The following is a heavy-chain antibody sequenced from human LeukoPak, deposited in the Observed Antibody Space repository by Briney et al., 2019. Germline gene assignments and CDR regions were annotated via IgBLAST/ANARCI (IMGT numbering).Heavy chain of an antibody. Sequence: SETLSLTCIVSGYSISSGYYWGGIRQPPGKGLEWIGSIYHSGTTYYNPSLKSRVTISVDTSKNHFSLELSSVTAADTAVYYCARLERTGIAARPAAFDIWGQGTMVTVPS. CDR1: GYSISSGYY. D-gene: IGHD6-6*01. CDR3: ARLERTGIAARPAAFDI. V-gene: IGHV4-38-2*02. CDR2: IYHSGTT. J-gene: IGHJ3*02.